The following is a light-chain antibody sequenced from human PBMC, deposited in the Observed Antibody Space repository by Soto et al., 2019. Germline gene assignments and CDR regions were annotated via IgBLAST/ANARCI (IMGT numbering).Light chain of an antibody. CDR2: KAS. Sequence: DIQMTQSPSTMAASVGDRVTITCRASDSISPWVAWYQQKPGKAPKVLIYKASSLESGVPSRFSGSGSGTEFTLTISSLQPDDFATYYCQHYNSYSEAFGQGTKVDIK. CDR1: DSISPW. CDR3: QHYNSYSEA. V-gene: IGKV1-5*03. J-gene: IGKJ1*01.